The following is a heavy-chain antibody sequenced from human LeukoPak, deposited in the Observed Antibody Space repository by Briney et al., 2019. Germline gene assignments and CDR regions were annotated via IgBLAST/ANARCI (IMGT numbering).Heavy chain of an antibody. CDR3: AKVQEMSTILPPFHY. CDR1: GFTFSNYA. V-gene: IGHV3-23*01. J-gene: IGHJ4*02. CDR2: ISGSGGVT. Sequence: GGSLRLSCAASGFTFSNYAMSWVRQAPGKGLEWVSAISGSGGVTYYADSVKGRFTISRDNSRNTLYLQVNSLRAADTAVYYCAKVQEMSTILPPFHYWGQGTLVTVSS. D-gene: IGHD5-24*01.